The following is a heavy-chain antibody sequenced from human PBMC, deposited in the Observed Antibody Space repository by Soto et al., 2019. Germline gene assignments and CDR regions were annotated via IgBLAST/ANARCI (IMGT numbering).Heavy chain of an antibody. CDR1: GFSLTTSGVG. CDR2: IYWDDDK. Sequence: QITLNESGPTVVRPTETLTLTCRFSGFSLTTSGVGVGWIRQSPGKAPEWLALIYWDDDKRYSASLKSRLTITKDNSKNQVVLTVSDLDPTDTATYYCAHRVLRTVFGLVTTTAIDFDFWGQGTPVAVSS. CDR3: AHRVLRTVFGLVTTTAIDFDF. J-gene: IGHJ4*02. D-gene: IGHD3-3*01. V-gene: IGHV2-5*02.